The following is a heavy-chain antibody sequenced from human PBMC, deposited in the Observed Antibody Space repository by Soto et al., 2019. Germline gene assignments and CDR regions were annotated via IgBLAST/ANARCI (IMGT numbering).Heavy chain of an antibody. J-gene: IGHJ3*02. D-gene: IGHD5-18*01. CDR2: ISGSGGST. CDR3: GKDCGYSYGSDAFDI. CDR1: GFTFSSYA. V-gene: IGHV3-23*01. Sequence: PGGSLRLSCAASGFTFSSYAMSWVRQAPGKGLEWVSAISGSGGSTYYADSVKGRFTISRDNSKNTLYLQMNSLRAEDTAVYYCGKDCGYSYGSDAFDIWGQGTMVTVSS.